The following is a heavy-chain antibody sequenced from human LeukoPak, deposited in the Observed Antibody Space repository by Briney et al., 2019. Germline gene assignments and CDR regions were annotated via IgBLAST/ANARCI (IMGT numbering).Heavy chain of an antibody. CDR2: ISGSGGST. CDR3: ANGYGPRFDY. V-gene: IGHV3-23*01. D-gene: IGHD4-17*01. J-gene: IGHJ4*02. CDR1: GFTFNNYA. Sequence: GGSLRLSCAASGFTFNNYAMSWVRQAPGKGLEWVSSISGSGGSTYYADSVRGRFTISRDNTKNTLHLQMNSLRAEDTAIYYCANGYGPRFDYWGQGTLVTVSS.